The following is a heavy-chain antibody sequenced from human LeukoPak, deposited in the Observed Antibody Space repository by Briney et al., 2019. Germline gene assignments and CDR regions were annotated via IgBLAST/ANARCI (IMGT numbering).Heavy chain of an antibody. CDR3: ARGYFDSRGYYSPDTHDC. J-gene: IGHJ4*02. D-gene: IGHD3-22*01. Sequence: GGSLRLSCAASGFIFSNYEMNWVRQAPGEGLEWVSYISSSGTTIYYGDSVMDRFTISRDNARNSLYLQMNSLRAEDTAVYYCARGYFDSRGYYSPDTHDCWGQGTLVTVSS. V-gene: IGHV3-48*03. CDR2: ISSSGTTI. CDR1: GFIFSNYE.